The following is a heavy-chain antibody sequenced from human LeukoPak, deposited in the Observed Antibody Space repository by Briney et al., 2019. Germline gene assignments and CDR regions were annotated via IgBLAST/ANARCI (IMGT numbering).Heavy chain of an antibody. V-gene: IGHV3-30-3*01. CDR2: ISYDGSNK. J-gene: IGHJ4*02. CDR3: ARDRAAADPDY. Sequence: LSLTCTVSGGSITSYYWSWIRQPPGKGLEWVAVISYDGSNKYYADSVKGRFTISRDNSKNTLYLQMNSLRAEDTAVYYCARDRAAADPDYWGQGTLVTVSS. CDR1: GGSITSYY. D-gene: IGHD6-13*01.